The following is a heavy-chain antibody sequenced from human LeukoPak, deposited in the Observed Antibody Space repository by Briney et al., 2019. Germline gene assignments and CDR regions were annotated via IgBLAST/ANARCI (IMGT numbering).Heavy chain of an antibody. Sequence: GGSLRLSCAASGFTVSTNYMSWVRQAPGKGLEWVSIIYSGGNTYYADSVKGRFTISRDKSKNTLFLQMNSLRAEDTAVYYCASSGYYSDFDYWGQGTLVTVSS. D-gene: IGHD3-22*01. J-gene: IGHJ4*02. CDR1: GFTVSTNY. CDR2: IYSGGNT. CDR3: ASSGYYSDFDY. V-gene: IGHV3-53*01.